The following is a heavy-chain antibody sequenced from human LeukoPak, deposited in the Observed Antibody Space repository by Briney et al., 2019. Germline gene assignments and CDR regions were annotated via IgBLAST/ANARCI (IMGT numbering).Heavy chain of an antibody. J-gene: IGHJ4*02. Sequence: SQTLSLTCAISGDSVSTASNAWYWIRQSPSRGLEWLGRTYYNSKWYTDYAVSVSGRTTINPDTSRNQLSLQLSSVTAADTAVYYCARAGPPNTYYYGSGSWRYFDYWGQGTLVTVSS. CDR3: ARAGPPNTYYYGSGSWRYFDY. CDR2: TYYNSKWYT. D-gene: IGHD3-10*01. CDR1: GDSVSTASNA. V-gene: IGHV6-1*01.